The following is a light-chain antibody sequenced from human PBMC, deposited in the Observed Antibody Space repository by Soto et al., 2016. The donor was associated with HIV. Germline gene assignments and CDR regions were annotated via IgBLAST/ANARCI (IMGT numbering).Light chain of an antibody. V-gene: IGLV3-19*01. CDR2: GKN. CDR3: NSRDSSGNHWV. Sequence: SSELTQDPAVSVALGQTVRITCQGDSLRNYYASWYQQKPGQAPVLVIYGKNNRPSGIPDRFSGFSSGNTASLTITGAQAEDKADYYCNSRDSSGNHWVFGGGTKLTVL. CDR1: SLRNYY. J-gene: IGLJ3*02.